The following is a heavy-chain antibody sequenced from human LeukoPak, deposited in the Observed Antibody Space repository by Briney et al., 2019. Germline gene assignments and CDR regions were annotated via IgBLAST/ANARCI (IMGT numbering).Heavy chain of an antibody. J-gene: IGHJ5*01. CDR3: ARDNQKRWFYS. CDR2: TYHSGST. V-gene: IGHV4-59*12. CDR1: GGSISSYY. Sequence: SETLSLTCTVSGGSISSYYWSWIRQHPGKGLEWLGTYHSGSTDYSPSLKSRLLISADMSKNQFSLRVTSVTAADTAVYYCARDNQKRWFYSWGQGTLVTVSP.